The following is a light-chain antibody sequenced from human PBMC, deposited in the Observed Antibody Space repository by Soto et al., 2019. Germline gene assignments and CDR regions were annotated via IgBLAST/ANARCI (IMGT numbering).Light chain of an antibody. Sequence: DIQMTQSPSTLSASVGDRVTITCRASQSISTWLAWYQQKPGKAPDLLVYDASSLESGVPSRISGSGSATDFTLTIISLQPDDFGIYYCQQYNIYSPAFGNGTKVQIK. CDR1: QSISTW. CDR3: QQYNIYSPA. J-gene: IGKJ1*01. CDR2: DAS. V-gene: IGKV1-5*01.